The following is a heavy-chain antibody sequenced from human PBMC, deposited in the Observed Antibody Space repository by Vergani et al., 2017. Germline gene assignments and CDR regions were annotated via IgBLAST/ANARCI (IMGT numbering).Heavy chain of an antibody. CDR1: GETFSSYT. J-gene: IGHJ4*02. CDR3: ASGERGDCSGGSCPGDY. D-gene: IGHD2-15*01. Sequence: QVQLVHSGAEVKKPGSSVKVSCKASGETFSSYTIRWVRPAPGQGLEWLGRIIPIRGIANYAPKFQGRVTITADKSTSTAYLELSSLRSEDTAVYYCASGERGDCSGGSCPGDYWGQGTLVTVSS. V-gene: IGHV1-69*02. CDR2: IIPIRGIA.